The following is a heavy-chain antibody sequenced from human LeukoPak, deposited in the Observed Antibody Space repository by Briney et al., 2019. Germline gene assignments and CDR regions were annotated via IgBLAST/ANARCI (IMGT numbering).Heavy chain of an antibody. CDR3: ARGRQRITMVRGVMKYFDY. V-gene: IGHV4-34*01. Sequence: SETLSLTCAVYGGSFSGYYWSWIRQPPGKGLEWMGEINHSGSTDYNPSLKSRVTISVDTSKNQSSLKLSSVTAADTAVYYCARGRQRITMVRGVMKYFDYWGQGTLVTVSS. CDR2: INHSGST. D-gene: IGHD3-10*01. J-gene: IGHJ4*02. CDR1: GGSFSGYY.